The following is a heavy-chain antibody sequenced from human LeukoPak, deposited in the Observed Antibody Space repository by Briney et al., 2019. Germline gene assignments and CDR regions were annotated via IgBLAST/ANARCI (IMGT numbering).Heavy chain of an antibody. V-gene: IGHV4-34*01. D-gene: IGHD2-2*01. CDR2: INHSGST. CDR3: ARDPYCSSTSCPRNNWFDP. Sequence: KPSETLSLTCAVYGGSFSGYYWSWIRQPPGKGLEWIGEINHSGSTNYNPSLKSRVTISVDTSKNQFSLKLSSVTAADTAVYYCARDPYCSSTSCPRNNWFDPWGQGTLVTVSS. J-gene: IGHJ5*02. CDR1: GGSFSGYY.